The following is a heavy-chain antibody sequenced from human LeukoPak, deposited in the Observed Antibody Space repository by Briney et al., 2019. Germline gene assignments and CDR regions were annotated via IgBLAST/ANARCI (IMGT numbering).Heavy chain of an antibody. CDR1: DGSISTSDYY. Sequence: SETLSLTCTVSDGSISTSDYYWGWIRQPPGKGLEWIGNIFYTGSMYYNPSLNSRLTISVDTSKNQFSLNLSSVTAADTAVYYCARYSSGWYDAGFDYWGQGTLVTVSS. V-gene: IGHV4-39*07. CDR2: IFYTGSM. D-gene: IGHD6-19*01. CDR3: ARYSSGWYDAGFDY. J-gene: IGHJ4*02.